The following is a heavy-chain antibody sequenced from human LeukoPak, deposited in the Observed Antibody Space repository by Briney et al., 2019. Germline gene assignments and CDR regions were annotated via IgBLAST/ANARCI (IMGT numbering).Heavy chain of an antibody. J-gene: IGHJ4*02. CDR2: IHSGDRT. CDR1: GFTVSPNY. CDR3: AKRDSSGSLPRLFDY. D-gene: IGHD6-19*01. Sequence: PGGSLRLSCAASGFTVSPNYMSWVRQAPGKGLEWVSVIHSGDRTYYADSVKGRVTISRDNSKNTLYLQMNSLRAEDTAVYYCAKRDSSGSLPRLFDYWGQGTLVTVSS. V-gene: IGHV3-53*01.